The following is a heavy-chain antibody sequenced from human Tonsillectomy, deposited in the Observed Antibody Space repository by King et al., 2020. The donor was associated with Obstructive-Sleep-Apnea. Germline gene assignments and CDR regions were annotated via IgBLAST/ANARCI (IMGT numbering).Heavy chain of an antibody. J-gene: IGHJ4*02. CDR2: ISSDGNSK. CDR1: GFTFSSYG. Sequence: HVQLVESGGGVVQPGRSLRLSCEASGFTFSSYGMHWVRQTPGKGLEWVSLISSDGNSKHYADSVKGRFTISRDNSKNTLYLEMNSLRAEDTDLYYCARDSWAQNAYDGAIDFWGQGTLVTVSS. V-gene: IGHV3-30-3*01. D-gene: IGHD4-17*01. CDR3: ARDSWAQNAYDGAIDF.